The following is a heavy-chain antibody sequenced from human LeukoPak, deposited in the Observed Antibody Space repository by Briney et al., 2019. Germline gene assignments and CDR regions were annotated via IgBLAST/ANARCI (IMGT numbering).Heavy chain of an antibody. J-gene: IGHJ4*02. CDR3: ARTYYDILTGYNPYFDY. V-gene: IGHV3-21*01. D-gene: IGHD3-9*01. CDR2: ISSGSSYI. CDR1: GFTFSSYS. Sequence: GGSLRLSCAASGFTFSSYSMNWVRQAPGKGLEWVSIISSGSSYIHYADSVKGRFTISRDNAKNFLYLQMNSLRAEDTAVYYCARTYYDILTGYNPYFDYWGQGILVTVSS.